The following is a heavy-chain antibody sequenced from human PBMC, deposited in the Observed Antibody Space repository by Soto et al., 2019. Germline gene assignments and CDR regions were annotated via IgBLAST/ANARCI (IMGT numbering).Heavy chain of an antibody. V-gene: IGHV1-69*06. Sequence: SVKVSCKASGGTFSSYAISWVRQAPGQGLEWRGGIIPIFGTANYAQKFQGRVTITADNSPSTAYMELSSLRSEDTAVYYCASTVHQDTAMVYFDYWGQGTLVTVSS. CDR3: ASTVHQDTAMVYFDY. J-gene: IGHJ4*02. CDR2: IIPIFGTA. D-gene: IGHD5-18*01. CDR1: GGTFSSYA.